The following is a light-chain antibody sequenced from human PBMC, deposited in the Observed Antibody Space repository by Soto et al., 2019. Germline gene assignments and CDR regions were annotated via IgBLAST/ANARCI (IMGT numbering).Light chain of an antibody. Sequence: DIQMTQSPSSVSASVGDRVTITCRASQDVSSWFAWYQQKPGKAPKLLIYAASSLHSGVPSRFSDSGYGTEFTLTISSLQPEDFATYYCQEAKSFPPWTFGQGTRVEIK. V-gene: IGKV1-12*01. CDR2: AAS. CDR1: QDVSSW. J-gene: IGKJ1*01. CDR3: QEAKSFPPWT.